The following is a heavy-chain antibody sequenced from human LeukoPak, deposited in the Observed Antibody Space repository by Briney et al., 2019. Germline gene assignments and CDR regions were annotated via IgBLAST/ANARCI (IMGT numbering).Heavy chain of an antibody. V-gene: IGHV1-2*02. CDR1: GYTFTGYY. J-gene: IGHJ4*02. D-gene: IGHD3-22*01. Sequence: GASVKVSCKASGYTFTGYYMHWVRQAPGRGLEWMGWINPNSGGTNYAQKFQGRVTMTRDTSISTAYMELSRLRSDDTAVYYCARVMGTADDSSGYGVLDYWGQGTLVTASS. CDR2: INPNSGGT. CDR3: ARVMGTADDSSGYGVLDY.